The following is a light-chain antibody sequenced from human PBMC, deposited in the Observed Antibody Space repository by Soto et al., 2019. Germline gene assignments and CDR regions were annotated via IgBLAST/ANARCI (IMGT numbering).Light chain of an antibody. J-gene: IGKJ1*01. CDR3: QQYAANSPWT. Sequence: DIQMTQSPSTLSASVGDRVTITCRASRSISTWLAWFQQKPGKVPKVLISTASILESGVPSRFSGDGSETVFDLTISSLQAEDLATYYYQQYAANSPWTFGQGTKVDIK. CDR1: RSISTW. CDR2: TAS. V-gene: IGKV1-5*03.